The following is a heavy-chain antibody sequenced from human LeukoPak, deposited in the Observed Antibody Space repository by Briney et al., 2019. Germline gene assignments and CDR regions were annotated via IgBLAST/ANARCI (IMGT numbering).Heavy chain of an antibody. J-gene: IGHJ6*02. Sequence: ASVKVSCKASGYTFTSYDINWVRQATGQGLEWMGWMNPNSGNTGYAQKFQGRVTMTRNTSISTAYMELSSLRSEDTAVYYCARQGYCSSTSCYIAYYYYYGMDVWGQGTTVTVSS. D-gene: IGHD2-2*02. CDR2: MNPNSGNT. V-gene: IGHV1-8*01. CDR3: ARQGYCSSTSCYIAYYYYYGMDV. CDR1: GYTFTSYD.